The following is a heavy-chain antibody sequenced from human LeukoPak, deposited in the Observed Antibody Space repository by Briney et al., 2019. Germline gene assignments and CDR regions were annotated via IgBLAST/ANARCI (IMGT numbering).Heavy chain of an antibody. CDR1: GVSISRNY. CDR2: IYYSGSP. V-gene: IGHV4-59*01. J-gene: IGHJ4*02. CDR3: VRDRELNY. D-gene: IGHD5-24*01. Sequence: SETLSLTCIVSGVSISRNYWSWIRQPPGKGLEWIGYIYYSGSPNYTPSLKSRVTISADTSKNQFSLKLSSVIAADTAVYYCVRDRELNYWGQGILVTVSS.